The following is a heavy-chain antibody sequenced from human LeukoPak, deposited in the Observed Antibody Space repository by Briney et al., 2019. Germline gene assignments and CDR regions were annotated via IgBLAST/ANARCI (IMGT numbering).Heavy chain of an antibody. CDR3: ARDVAGLYYFDY. J-gene: IGHJ4*02. CDR2: IFHSGRT. V-gene: IGHV4-38-2*02. Sequence: SETLSLTCSVSDYSIRDGYYWGWVRQSPGKGLEWIGSIFHSGRTSHNPSLKSRVTMSVDTSKNQFSLKLNSVAAADTAIYYCARDVAGLYYFDYWGQGTLVTVSS. D-gene: IGHD2-15*01. CDR1: DYSIRDGYY.